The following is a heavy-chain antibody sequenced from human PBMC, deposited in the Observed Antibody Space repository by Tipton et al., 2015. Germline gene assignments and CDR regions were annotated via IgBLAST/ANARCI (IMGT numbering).Heavy chain of an antibody. V-gene: IGHV4-4*02. J-gene: IGHJ6*02. CDR3: AKWIVGDYFYYGMDV. D-gene: IGHD1-26*01. CDR2: IYQSGNT. CDR1: GGSISSSNW. Sequence: TLSLTCAVSGGSISSSNWWTWVRQPPGKGLEWIGEIYQSGNTNYNPSLKSRVTISADKSKNQFSLKLKSVTAADTAVYYCAKWIVGDYFYYGMDVWGQGTTVTVSS.